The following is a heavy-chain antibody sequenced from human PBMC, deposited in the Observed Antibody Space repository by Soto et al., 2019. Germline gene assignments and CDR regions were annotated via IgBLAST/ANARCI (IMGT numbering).Heavy chain of an antibody. CDR1: GFTFSSYA. CDR2: ISGSGGST. Sequence: VGSLRLSCAASGFTFSSYAMSWVRQAPGKGLEWVSAISGSGGSTYYADSVKGRFTISRDNSKNTLYLQMNSLRAEDTAVYYCAKGILHTRVIAVAGTQWAFDEWGQGTMV. J-gene: IGHJ4*02. CDR3: AKGILHTRVIAVAGTQWAFDE. V-gene: IGHV3-23*01. D-gene: IGHD6-19*01.